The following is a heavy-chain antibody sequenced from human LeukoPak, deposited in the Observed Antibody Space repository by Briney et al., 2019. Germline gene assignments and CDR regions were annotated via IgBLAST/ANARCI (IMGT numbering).Heavy chain of an antibody. V-gene: IGHV3-30*03. D-gene: IGHD1-1*01. CDR2: IASDGKTT. CDR1: GFTFRTYG. J-gene: IGHJ4*02. CDR3: ARAPGYGAAYYFDY. Sequence: GGSLRLSCAASGFTFRTYGSHWVRQAPGKGLEWVAVIASDGKTTYYADSVKGRFTISRDTSENTLYLQMNSLRAEDTAVYYCARAPGYGAAYYFDYWGQGTLVTVSS.